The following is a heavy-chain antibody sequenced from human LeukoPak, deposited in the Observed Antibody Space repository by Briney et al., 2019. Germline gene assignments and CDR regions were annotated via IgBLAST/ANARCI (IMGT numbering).Heavy chain of an antibody. V-gene: IGHV3-48*04. Sequence: PGGSLRLSCAASGFTFSSYSMNWVRQAPGKGLEWVSYISSSSSTIYYADSVKGRFTISRDNAKNSLYLQMNSLRAEDTAVYYCAREGSSSWYSALYFDYWGQGTLVTVSS. CDR3: AREGSSSWYSALYFDY. D-gene: IGHD6-13*01. CDR2: ISSSSSTI. J-gene: IGHJ4*02. CDR1: GFTFSSYS.